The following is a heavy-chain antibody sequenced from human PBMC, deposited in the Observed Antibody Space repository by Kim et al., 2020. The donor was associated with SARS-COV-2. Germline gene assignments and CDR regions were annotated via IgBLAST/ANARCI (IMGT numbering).Heavy chain of an antibody. CDR3: ARQEQLDYFDY. Sequence: TYCNPSLRSRVTIAGDMSKNRFSLKLSSVTAADTAVYYCARQEQLDYFDYWGQGTLVTVSS. D-gene: IGHD6-6*01. CDR2: T. J-gene: IGHJ4*02. V-gene: IGHV4-39*01.